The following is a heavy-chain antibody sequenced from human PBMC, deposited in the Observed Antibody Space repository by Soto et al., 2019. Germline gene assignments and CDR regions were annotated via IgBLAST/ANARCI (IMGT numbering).Heavy chain of an antibody. Sequence: PGGSLRLSCAASGFMFSTTDMSWVRQAPGKGLEWVTTIEGSGAITYYADSVKGRFIISRDNSRNTVYLQMDCLTADDTAVYYCVKNSGWFNTWGQGTLVTVSS. V-gene: IGHV3-23*01. CDR2: IEGSGAIT. D-gene: IGHD3-10*01. J-gene: IGHJ5*02. CDR1: GFMFSTTD. CDR3: VKNSGWFNT.